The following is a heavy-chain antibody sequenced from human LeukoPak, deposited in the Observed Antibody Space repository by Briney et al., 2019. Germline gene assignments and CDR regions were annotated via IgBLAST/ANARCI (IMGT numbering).Heavy chain of an antibody. CDR3: ARSSAYYYDSSGYYIPFDY. V-gene: IGHV1-18*01. J-gene: IGHJ4*02. D-gene: IGHD3-22*01. CDR1: GYTFTSYG. Sequence: VSVKVSCKASGYTFTSYGISWVRQAPGQGLEWMGWISAYNGNTNYAQKLQGRVTMTTDTSTSTAYMELRSLRSDDTAVYYCARSSAYYYDSSGYYIPFDYWGQGTLVTVSS. CDR2: ISAYNGNT.